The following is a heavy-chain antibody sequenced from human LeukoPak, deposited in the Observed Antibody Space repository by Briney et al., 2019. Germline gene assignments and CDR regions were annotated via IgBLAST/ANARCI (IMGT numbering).Heavy chain of an antibody. CDR2: IYSGGDT. CDR3: ARTYYYQYMDV. CDR1: GFTVYSNY. Sequence: GGSLRLSCAVSGFTVYSNYMTWVRQAPGKGPEWLSVIYSGGDTYYADSVKGRFTISRDNSKNMVYLQMNSLRAEDTAVYYSARTYYYQYMDVWGKGTRVTVSS. V-gene: IGHV3-53*01. J-gene: IGHJ6*03.